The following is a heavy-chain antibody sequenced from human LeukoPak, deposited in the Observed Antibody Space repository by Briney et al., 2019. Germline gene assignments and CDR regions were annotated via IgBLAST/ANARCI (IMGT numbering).Heavy chain of an antibody. V-gene: IGHV3-23*01. Sequence: PGGSLRLSCAASGFTFNNYAMNWVRQAPGKGLEWVSSISGGGETTYYADSAKGRFTISRDNSQNTLYLQMNSLRAEDTAVYYCAKEPRAMYYFDYWGQGTLVTVSS. J-gene: IGHJ4*02. CDR1: GFTFNNYA. CDR2: ISGGGETT. CDR3: AKEPRAMYYFDY.